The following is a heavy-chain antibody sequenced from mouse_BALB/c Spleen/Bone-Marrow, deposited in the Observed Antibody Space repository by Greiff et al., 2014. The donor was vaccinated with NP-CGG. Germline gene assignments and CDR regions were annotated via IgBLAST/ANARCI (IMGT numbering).Heavy chain of an antibody. D-gene: IGHD1-1*01. CDR3: ASRGDYSYAMDY. J-gene: IGHJ4*01. CDR1: GYSFSNYW. Sequence: QVQLQQSGAELVGPGSSVKISCKSSGYSFSNYWMNWMKQRPGQGLEWIGQIYPGDGDINYNGKFKGKATLTADKSSSTAYMQLSSLTSEDSAVYFCASRGDYSYAMDYWGQGTSVTVSS. V-gene: IGHV1-80*01. CDR2: IYPGDGDI.